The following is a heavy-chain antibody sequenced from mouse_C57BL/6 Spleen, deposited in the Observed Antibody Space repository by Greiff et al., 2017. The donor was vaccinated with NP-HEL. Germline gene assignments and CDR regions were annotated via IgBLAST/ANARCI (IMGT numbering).Heavy chain of an antibody. J-gene: IGHJ2*01. V-gene: IGHV1-50*01. CDR2: IDPSDSYT. Sequence: VQLQQPGAELVKPGASVKLSCKASGYTFTSYWMQWVKQRTGQGLEWIGEIDPSDSYTNYNQKFKGKATLTVDTSSSTAYMQLSSLTSEDSAVYYCARGVLRYYFDYWVKAPLSQSPQ. CDR1: GYTFTSYW. D-gene: IGHD1-1*01. CDR3: ARGVLRYYFDY.